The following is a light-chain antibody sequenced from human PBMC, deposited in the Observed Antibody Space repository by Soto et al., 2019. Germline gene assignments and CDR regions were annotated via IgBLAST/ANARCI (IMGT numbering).Light chain of an antibody. V-gene: IGKV3D-20*01. CDR2: DAS. CDR3: QQYGSSRTIS. Sequence: EIVLTQSPATLSLSPGEIATLSCGASQSVSSSYLAWYQQKPGLAPRLLIYDASSRATGIPDRFSGSGSGTDFTLTISRLEPEDFAVYYCQQYGSSRTISFGGGTKVEIK. CDR1: QSVSSSY. J-gene: IGKJ4*01.